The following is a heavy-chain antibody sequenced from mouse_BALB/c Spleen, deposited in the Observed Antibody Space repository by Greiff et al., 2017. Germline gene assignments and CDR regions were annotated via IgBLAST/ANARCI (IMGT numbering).Heavy chain of an antibody. J-gene: IGHJ4*01. CDR1: GFSLSTSGMG. CDR2: IYWDDDK. D-gene: IGHD1-1*01. CDR3: ARSPTYGSSYFYYAMDY. Sequence: QVTLKVSGPGILQPSQTLSLTCSFSGFSLSTSGMGVSWIRQPSGKGLEWLAHIYWDDDKRYNPSLKSRLTISKDTSRNQVFLKITSVDTADTATYYCARSPTYGSSYFYYAMDYWGQGTSVTVSS. V-gene: IGHV8-12*01.